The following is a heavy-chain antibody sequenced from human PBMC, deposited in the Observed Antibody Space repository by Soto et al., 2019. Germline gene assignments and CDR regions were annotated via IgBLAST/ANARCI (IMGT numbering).Heavy chain of an antibody. CDR2: ISGTGETT. CDR3: LHIPVVGEGNRVYYSSDMDV. D-gene: IGHD6-19*01. Sequence: EVQLLQSGGGLVQPGGSLRLSCAGSGFSFNTYTINWVRQAPGKGLESVSAISGTGETTYYADSVRGRFAISRDKSNNTVFLQMNTLRAEDTAVYYCLHIPVVGEGNRVYYSSDMDVWGQGTAVTVSS. J-gene: IGHJ6*02. CDR1: GFSFNTYT. V-gene: IGHV3-23*01.